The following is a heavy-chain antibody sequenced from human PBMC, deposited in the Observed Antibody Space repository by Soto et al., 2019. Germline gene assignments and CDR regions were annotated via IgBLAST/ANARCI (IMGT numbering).Heavy chain of an antibody. V-gene: IGHV3-64D*06. CDR1: GFTFSSYA. D-gene: IGHD3-10*01. CDR3: VKDRDVLLWFGELRNLDY. J-gene: IGHJ4*02. Sequence: HPGGSLRLSCSASGFTFSSYAMHWVRQAPGKGLEYVSAISSNGGSTYYADSVKGRFTISRDNSKNTLYLQMSSLRAEDTAVYYCVKDRDVLLWFGELRNLDYWGQGTLVTVSS. CDR2: ISSNGGST.